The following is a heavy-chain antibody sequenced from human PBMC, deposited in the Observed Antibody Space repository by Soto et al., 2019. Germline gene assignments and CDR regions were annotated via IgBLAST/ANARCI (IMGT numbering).Heavy chain of an antibody. J-gene: IGHJ4*02. CDR1: GGSVSSGSYY. CDR2: IYYSGST. V-gene: IGHV4-61*01. D-gene: IGHD3-22*01. CDR3: ARDYYDSSGYIYFDY. Sequence: ETLSLTCTVSGGSVSSGSYYWSWIRQPPGKGLEGIGYIYYSGSTNYNPSLKSRVTISVDTSKNQFSLKLSSVTAADTAVYYCARDYYDSSGYIYFDYWGQGTLVTVSS.